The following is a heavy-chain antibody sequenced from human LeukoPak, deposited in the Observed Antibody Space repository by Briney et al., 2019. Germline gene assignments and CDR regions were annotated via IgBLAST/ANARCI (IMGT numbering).Heavy chain of an antibody. CDR3: ATRGGGWYQDY. V-gene: IGHV4-4*02. D-gene: IGHD6-19*01. Sequence: SGTLSLTCAVSGGSISSSNWWNWVRQPPGKGLEWIGEIHHSGSTHYNPSLKSRVTISVDKSKNQFSLKLSSVTAADTAVYYCATRGGGWYQDYWGQGTLVTVSS. CDR1: GGSISSSNW. J-gene: IGHJ4*02. CDR2: IHHSGST.